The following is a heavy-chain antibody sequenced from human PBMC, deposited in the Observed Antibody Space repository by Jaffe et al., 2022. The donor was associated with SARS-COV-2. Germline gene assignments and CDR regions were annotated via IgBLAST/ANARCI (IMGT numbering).Heavy chain of an antibody. V-gene: IGHV3-66*02. CDR1: GFTVSSNY. CDR2: IYGGGNT. Sequence: EVQLVESGGGLVQPGGSLRLSCAASGFTVSSNYMSWVRQAPGKGLEWVSLIYGGGNTYYADSVKGRFTISRDNSKNTLYLQVNRLRTEDTAVYYCGGSPRVLHLYGMDVWGQGTTVTVSS. D-gene: IGHD1-1*01. J-gene: IGHJ6*02. CDR3: GGSPRVLHLYGMDV.